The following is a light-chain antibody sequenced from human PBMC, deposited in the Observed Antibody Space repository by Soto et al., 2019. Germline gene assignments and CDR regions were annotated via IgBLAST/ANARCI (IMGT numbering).Light chain of an antibody. Sequence: QSVLTQPRSVSGSPGQSVTISCTGTSSDVGGYNYVSWYQQHPGKAPKLMIYDVSKRPSGVPDRFSGSKSGNTASLTTSGLQAEDEADYYCCSYAGSYTHYVFGTGTKLTVL. CDR1: SSDVGGYNY. CDR3: CSYAGSYTHYV. J-gene: IGLJ1*01. CDR2: DVS. V-gene: IGLV2-11*01.